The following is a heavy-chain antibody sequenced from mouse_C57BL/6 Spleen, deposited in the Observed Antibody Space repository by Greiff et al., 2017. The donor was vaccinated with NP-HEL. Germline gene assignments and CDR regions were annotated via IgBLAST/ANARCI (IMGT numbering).Heavy chain of an antibody. Sequence: VQLQQSGPELVKPGASVKISCKASGYAFSSSWMNWVKQRPGKGLEWIGRIYPGDGDTNYNGKFKGKATLTADKSSSTAYMQLSSLTSEDSAVYFCARSHYSIYLTFFDYWGQGTTLTVSS. D-gene: IGHD2-5*01. CDR1: GYAFSSSW. V-gene: IGHV1-82*01. CDR3: ARSHYSIYLTFFDY. CDR2: IYPGDGDT. J-gene: IGHJ2*01.